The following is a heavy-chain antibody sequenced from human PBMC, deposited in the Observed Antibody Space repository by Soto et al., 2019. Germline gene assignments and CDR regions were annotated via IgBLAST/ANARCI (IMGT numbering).Heavy chain of an antibody. J-gene: IGHJ5*02. Sequence: QVQLVASGGGVVQPGRSLRLSCAASGFSISSYGMHWVRQTPGKGLQWVAVVAYDGSYQHYADSVKGRFTISRDISKNTLFLEMDSLKPEDTAVYYCAKDHVNSGPSPDWFDPWSQGTLVTVSS. CDR2: VAYDGSYQ. CDR3: AKDHVNSGPSPDWFDP. V-gene: IGHV3-30*18. D-gene: IGHD6-19*01. CDR1: GFSISSYG.